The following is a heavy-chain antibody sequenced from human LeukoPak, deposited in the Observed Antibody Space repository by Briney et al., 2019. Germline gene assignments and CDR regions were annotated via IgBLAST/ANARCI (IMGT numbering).Heavy chain of an antibody. CDR2: IIPIFGTA. D-gene: IGHD4-17*01. J-gene: IGHJ6*03. V-gene: IGHV1-69*13. CDR1: GGTFSSYA. Sequence: GASVKVSCKASGGTFSSYAISWVRQAPGQGLEWMGGIIPIFGTANYAQKFQGRVTITADESTSTAYMELSSLRSEDTAVYYCARDRGDYYYYYYMDVWGKGTTVTVSS. CDR3: ARDRGDYYYYYYMDV.